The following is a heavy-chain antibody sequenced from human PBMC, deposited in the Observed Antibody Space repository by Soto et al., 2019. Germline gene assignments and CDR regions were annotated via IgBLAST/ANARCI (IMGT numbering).Heavy chain of an antibody. Sequence: SETLSLTCTVSGGSISSYYWSWIRQPPGKGLEWIGYIYYSGSTNYNPSLKSRVTISVDTSKNQFSLKLSSVTAADTAVYYCARAVRGYSYGLDYWGQGTLVTAPQ. J-gene: IGHJ4*02. CDR3: ARAVRGYSYGLDY. D-gene: IGHD5-18*01. V-gene: IGHV4-59*01. CDR1: GGSISSYY. CDR2: IYYSGST.